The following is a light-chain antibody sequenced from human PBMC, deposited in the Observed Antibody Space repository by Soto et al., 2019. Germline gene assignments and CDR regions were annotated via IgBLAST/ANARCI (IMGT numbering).Light chain of an antibody. CDR1: QSVSSN. CDR3: QQRSNWPPWT. V-gene: IGKV3-15*01. CDR2: GAS. J-gene: IGKJ1*01. Sequence: EIVMTQSPATLSVSPGERATLSCRASQSVSSNLAWYQQKPGQAPSLLIYGASTRATGTPARFSGSGSGTDFTLTISSLEPEDFAVYYCQQRSNWPPWTFGQGTKVDIK.